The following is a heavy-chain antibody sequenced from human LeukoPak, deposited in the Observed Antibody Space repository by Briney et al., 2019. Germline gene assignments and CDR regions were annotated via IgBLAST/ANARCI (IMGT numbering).Heavy chain of an antibody. J-gene: IGHJ4*02. D-gene: IGHD2-15*01. CDR1: GTTFDSHY. CDR3: ARSCPCGNGYCSGGSCSFDY. CDR2: INQDGSEK. Sequence: GGSLRLSCAASGTTFDSHYMTWVRQTPEKGLEWVAHINQDGSEKNYVDSVKGRFTISRDNAKKSLYLQMNSLRAEDTAVYYCARSCPCGNGYCSGGSCSFDYWGQGTLVTVSS. V-gene: IGHV3-7*01.